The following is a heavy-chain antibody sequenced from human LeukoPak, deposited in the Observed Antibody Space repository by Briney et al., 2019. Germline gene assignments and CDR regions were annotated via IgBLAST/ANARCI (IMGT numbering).Heavy chain of an antibody. V-gene: IGHV3-15*01. Sequence: PGGSLRLSCAASGFTFSNAWMSWVRQAPGKGLEWVGRIKSKTDGGTTDYAAPVKGRFTISRDESKNTLYLQMNSLKTEDTAVYYCTTDPTPSIVVPADFDYWGQGTLVTVSS. CDR2: IKSKTDGGTT. CDR3: TTDPTPSIVVPADFDY. J-gene: IGHJ4*02. D-gene: IGHD2-2*01. CDR1: GFTFSNAW.